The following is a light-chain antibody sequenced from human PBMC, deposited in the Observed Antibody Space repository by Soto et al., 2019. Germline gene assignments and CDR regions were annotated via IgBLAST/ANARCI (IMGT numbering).Light chain of an antibody. V-gene: IGKV3-11*01. Sequence: EIVLTQSPATLSLSPGERATLSCRASQSVSSYLAWYQQKPGQAPRLLIYDASNRATGIPARFSGRGSGTDFTLTISSLEPEDFAVYYCQQRSTWLYTFGQGTKLEIK. CDR3: QQRSTWLYT. J-gene: IGKJ2*01. CDR1: QSVSSY. CDR2: DAS.